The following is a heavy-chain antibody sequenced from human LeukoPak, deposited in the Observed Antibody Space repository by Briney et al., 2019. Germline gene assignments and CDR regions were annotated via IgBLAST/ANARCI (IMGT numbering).Heavy chain of an antibody. Sequence: GGSLRLSCAASGFTFSDYVIHWVRQTPGKGLEWVAVISNDGSNKYYADSVKGRFTISRDNFKNTLYLQMNSLRADDTALHYCAKGPADYFDSSSYYFDYWGQGTLVTVSS. CDR3: AKGPADYFDSSSYYFDY. J-gene: IGHJ4*02. CDR2: ISNDGSNK. V-gene: IGHV3-30*18. D-gene: IGHD3-22*01. CDR1: GFTFSDYV.